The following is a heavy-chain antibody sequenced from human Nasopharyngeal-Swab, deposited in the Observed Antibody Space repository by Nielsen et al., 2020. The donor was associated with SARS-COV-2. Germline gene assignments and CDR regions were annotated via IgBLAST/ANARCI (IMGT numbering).Heavy chain of an antibody. CDR1: GGSFSGYY. Sequence: SETLSLTCAVYGGSFSGYYWSWIRQPPGKGLEWIGEINHSGSTNYNPSLKSRVTISVDTSKNQFSLKLSSVTAADTAVYYCARSRELRYFDWSYYYYYYMDVWGKGTTFTVSS. V-gene: IGHV4-34*01. J-gene: IGHJ6*03. CDR3: ARSRELRYFDWSYYYYYYMDV. CDR2: INHSGST. D-gene: IGHD3-9*01.